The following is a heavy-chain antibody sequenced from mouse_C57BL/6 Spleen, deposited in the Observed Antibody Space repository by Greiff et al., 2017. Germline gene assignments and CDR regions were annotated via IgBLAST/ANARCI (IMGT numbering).Heavy chain of an antibody. CDR2: IDPSDSYT. CDR3: ARRDYYGSNPYYAMDY. CDR1: GYTFTSYW. J-gene: IGHJ4*01. Sequence: VQLQQPGAELVMPGASVKLSCKASGYTFTSYWMHWVKQRPGQGLEWIGEIDPSDSYTNYNQKFKGKSTLTVDKSSSTAYMQLSSLTSEDSAVYYCARRDYYGSNPYYAMDYWGQGTSVTVSS. D-gene: IGHD1-1*01. V-gene: IGHV1-69*01.